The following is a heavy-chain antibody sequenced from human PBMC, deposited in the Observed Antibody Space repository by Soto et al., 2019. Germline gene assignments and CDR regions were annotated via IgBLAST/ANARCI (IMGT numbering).Heavy chain of an antibody. J-gene: IGHJ6*02. V-gene: IGHV4-39*01. CDR2: IYYSGST. CDR3: PGNVSWSGCNLACIDYIVV. Sequence: SETLSLTCTVSGGSISSSSYYWGWIRRPPGKGLEWIGSIYYSGSTYYNPSLKSRVTISVDTSKNQFSLKLSSVTAADTAVYYSPGNVSWSGCNLACIDYIVVGDPETTVAVS. D-gene: IGHD3-3*01. CDR1: GGSISSSSYY.